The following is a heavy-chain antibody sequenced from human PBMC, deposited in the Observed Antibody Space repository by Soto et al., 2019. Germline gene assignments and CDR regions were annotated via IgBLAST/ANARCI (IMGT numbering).Heavy chain of an antibody. D-gene: IGHD3-10*01. Sequence: GGSLRLSCTASGFTFGEYAMSWVRQAPGKGLEWVGFIRSKAYGGTTEYAASVKGRFTISRDDSKSIAYLQMNSLTTEDTAVYYCPKTTVVPSEREYYFVYWGQGTLVTVSS. J-gene: IGHJ4*02. CDR2: IRSKAYGGTT. CDR3: PKTTVVPSEREYYFVY. CDR1: GFTFGEYA. V-gene: IGHV3-49*04.